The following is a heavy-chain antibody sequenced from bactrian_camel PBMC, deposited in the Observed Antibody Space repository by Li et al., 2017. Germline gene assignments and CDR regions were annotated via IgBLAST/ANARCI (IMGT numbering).Heavy chain of an antibody. CDR1: TFTYTSC. CDR2: IDSDGST. Sequence: QVQLVESGGGSVQAGGSLRLSCASSTFTYTSCMAWFRQAPGKQREGVAAIDSDGSTIVADSVKGRFTISKGVAKNTLYLQMNSLKPEDSAMYYCAVAGGWTSCPNNLVYFNEWGQGTQVTVS. V-gene: IGHV3S53*01. J-gene: IGHJ4*01. CDR3: AVAGGWTSCPNNLVYFNE. D-gene: IGHD6*01.